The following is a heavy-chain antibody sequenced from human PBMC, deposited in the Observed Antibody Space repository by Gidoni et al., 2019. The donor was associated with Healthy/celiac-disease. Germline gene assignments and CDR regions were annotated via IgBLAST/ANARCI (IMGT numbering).Heavy chain of an antibody. J-gene: IGHJ4*02. D-gene: IGHD3-10*01. CDR3: ARGITMVRGVIS. CDR1: GGSISSSSYY. V-gene: IGHV4-39*07. CDR2: IYYSGST. Sequence: QLQLQESGPGLVKPSETLSLTCPVSGGSISSSSYYWGWIRQPPGKWLELIGSIYYSGSTYYNPSLKSRVTISVDTSKNQFSLKLSSVTAADTAVYYCARGITMVRGVISWGQGTLVTVSS.